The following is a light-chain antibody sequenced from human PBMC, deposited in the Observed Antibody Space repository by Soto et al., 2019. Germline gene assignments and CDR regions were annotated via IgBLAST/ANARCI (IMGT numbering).Light chain of an antibody. V-gene: IGLV4-69*01. CDR3: QTWGTGIQV. CDR1: SGHSSYA. J-gene: IGLJ2*01. Sequence: QPVLTQSPSASASLGASVKLTCTLSSGHSSYAIAWHQQQPEKGPRYLMKPNSDGSHSKGDGIPDRFSGSSSGAERYLTISSLQSEDEADYYCQTWGTGIQVFGGGTQLTVL. CDR2: PNSDGSH.